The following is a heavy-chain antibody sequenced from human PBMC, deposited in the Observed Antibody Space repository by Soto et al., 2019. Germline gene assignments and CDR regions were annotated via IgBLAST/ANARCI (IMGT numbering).Heavy chain of an antibody. Sequence: SETLSLTCTVSGGSVSSGSYYWSWVRQPPGKGLEWIGYMYNSGSTNYNPSLKSRVIISVDTSKNQFSLKLSSVTAADTAVYYCARVSSGWSYFDYWGQGTLVTVSS. V-gene: IGHV4-61*01. J-gene: IGHJ4*02. D-gene: IGHD6-19*01. CDR2: MYNSGST. CDR1: GGSVSSGSYY. CDR3: ARVSSGWSYFDY.